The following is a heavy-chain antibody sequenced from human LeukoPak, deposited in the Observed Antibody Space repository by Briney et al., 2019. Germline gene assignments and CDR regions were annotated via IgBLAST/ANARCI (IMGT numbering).Heavy chain of an antibody. J-gene: IGHJ4*02. CDR2: ISYDGSNK. CDR1: GFTFSSYA. Sequence: PGGSLRLSCAASGFTFSSYAMHWVRQAPGKGLEWVAVISYDGSNKYYADSVKGRFTISRDNSKNTLYLQMNSLRAEDTAVYYCASLHYDSSGYPFDYWGQGTLVTVSS. D-gene: IGHD3-22*01. V-gene: IGHV3-30-3*01. CDR3: ASLHYDSSGYPFDY.